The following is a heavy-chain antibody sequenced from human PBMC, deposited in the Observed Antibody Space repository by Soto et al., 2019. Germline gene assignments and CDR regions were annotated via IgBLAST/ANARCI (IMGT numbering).Heavy chain of an antibody. Sequence: PSETLSLTCAVYGGSFSGHYWSWIRQPPGKGLEWIGEINHSGSINYNPSLKSRVTISVDTSKNEFSLRLGSVTAADTAVYYCARLNGYCISTNCHGYYGMDVWGQGTTVTVSS. D-gene: IGHD2-2*03. J-gene: IGHJ6*02. V-gene: IGHV4-34*01. CDR1: GGSFSGHY. CDR3: ARLNGYCISTNCHGYYGMDV. CDR2: INHSGSI.